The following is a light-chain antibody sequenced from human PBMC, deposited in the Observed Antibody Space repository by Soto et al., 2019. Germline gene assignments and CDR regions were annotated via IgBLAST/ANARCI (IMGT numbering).Light chain of an antibody. V-gene: IGKV1-39*01. J-gene: IGKJ1*01. Sequence: DLQMIQSPASLSESVGDRVTVTCRPSQNITKFLNWYQEKPGQAPKVLIYVTSNLENGVPSRFSGSGSGTELTLTISSLQPEDFATYYCQQTYSAPGTFGQGTRVEV. CDR3: QQTYSAPGT. CDR2: VTS. CDR1: QNITKF.